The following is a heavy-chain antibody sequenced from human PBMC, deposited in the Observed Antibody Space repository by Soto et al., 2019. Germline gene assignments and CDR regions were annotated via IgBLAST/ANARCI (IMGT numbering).Heavy chain of an antibody. CDR1: GGSFSGYY. D-gene: IGHD6-13*01. CDR3: ARARQQLVRYWIYYGMDV. J-gene: IGHJ6*02. Sequence: SETLSLTCAVYGGSFSGYYWSWIRQPPGKGLVWIGEINHSGSTNYNPSLKSRVTISVDTSKNQFSLKLSSVTAADTAVYYCARARQQLVRYWIYYGMDVWGQGTTVT. V-gene: IGHV4-34*01. CDR2: INHSGST.